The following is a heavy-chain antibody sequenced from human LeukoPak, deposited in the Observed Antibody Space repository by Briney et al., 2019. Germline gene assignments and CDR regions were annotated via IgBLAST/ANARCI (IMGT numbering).Heavy chain of an antibody. Sequence: GGSLRLSCAASGFTFNADPMNWVRQAPGKGLEWVSSITSSSSYMYYADSVKGRFTISRDNAKNSLYLQMNSLRAEDTAVYYCARVDVGVDYWGQGTLVTVSS. CDR1: GFTFNADP. CDR3: ARVDVGVDY. J-gene: IGHJ4*02. D-gene: IGHD3/OR15-3a*01. CDR2: ITSSSSYM. V-gene: IGHV3-21*01.